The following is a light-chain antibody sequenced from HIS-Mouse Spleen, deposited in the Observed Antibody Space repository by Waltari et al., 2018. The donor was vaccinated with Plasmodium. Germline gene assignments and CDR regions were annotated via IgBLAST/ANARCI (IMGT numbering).Light chain of an antibody. Sequence: EIVMTQSPATLSVSPGERATLSCRASQSVSGNLAWYQQKPGQAPRLLIYGASTRATGIPARFSGSGSGTEFTLTISSLQSEDFAVYYCQQYNNWSFTFGPGTKVGIK. CDR3: QQYNNWSFT. V-gene: IGKV3-15*01. CDR1: QSVSGN. CDR2: GAS. J-gene: IGKJ3*01.